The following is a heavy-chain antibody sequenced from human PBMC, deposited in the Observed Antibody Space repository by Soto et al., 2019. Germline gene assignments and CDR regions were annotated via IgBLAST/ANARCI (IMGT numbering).Heavy chain of an antibody. D-gene: IGHD1-26*01. Sequence: TLSLTCAVSGGSISSGGYSWSWIRQPPGKGLEWIGYIYHSGSTYYNPSLKSRVTISVDRSKNQFSLKLSSVTAADTAVYYCARGGSGSYRNWFDPWGQGTLVTVSS. CDR1: GGSISSGGYS. CDR3: ARGGSGSYRNWFDP. J-gene: IGHJ5*02. CDR2: IYHSGST. V-gene: IGHV4-30-2*01.